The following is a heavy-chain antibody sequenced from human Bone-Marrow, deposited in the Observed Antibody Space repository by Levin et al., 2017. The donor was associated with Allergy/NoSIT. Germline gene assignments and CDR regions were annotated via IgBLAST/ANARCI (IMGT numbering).Heavy chain of an antibody. J-gene: IGHJ4*02. CDR2: IWYDGSGK. V-gene: IGHV3-33*01. CDR1: GFSFSTYA. D-gene: IGHD6-13*01. Sequence: GGSLRLSCAASGFSFSTYAMYWVRQAPGKGLEWVSVIWYDGSGKFYADSVKGRFTISRDNSKNTLYLQMNSLRAEDTAFYYCATKAAVSQFDYWGQGVLVTVTS. CDR3: ATKAAVSQFDY.